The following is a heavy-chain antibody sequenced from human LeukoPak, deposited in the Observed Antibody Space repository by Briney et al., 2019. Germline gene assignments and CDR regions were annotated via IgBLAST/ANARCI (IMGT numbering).Heavy chain of an antibody. J-gene: IGHJ4*02. V-gene: IGHV4-4*07. CDR1: GGSISRYY. CDR3: ARDGDDNDYGVVLDY. D-gene: IGHD4-17*01. CDR2: IYTSGST. Sequence: KPSETLSLTCTVSGGSISRYYWSWIRQPAGKGLEWIGRIYTSGSTNYNPSLKSRVTMSVDTSKNQFSLKLSSVTAADTAVYYCARDGDDNDYGVVLDYWGQGTLVTVSS.